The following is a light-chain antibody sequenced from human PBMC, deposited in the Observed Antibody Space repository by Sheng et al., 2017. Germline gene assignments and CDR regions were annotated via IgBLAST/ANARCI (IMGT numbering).Light chain of an antibody. V-gene: IGLV2-14*03. CDR2: DVS. Sequence: QSALTQPASVSGSPGQSITISCTGTSNDVGGYDYASWYQQHPGKAPKLMIYDVSNRPSGVSNRFSGSKSGNTASLTISGLQAEDEADYYCSSYSSTNTLLFGGGTKLTVL. J-gene: IGLJ2*01. CDR1: SNDVGGYDY. CDR3: SSYSSTNTLL.